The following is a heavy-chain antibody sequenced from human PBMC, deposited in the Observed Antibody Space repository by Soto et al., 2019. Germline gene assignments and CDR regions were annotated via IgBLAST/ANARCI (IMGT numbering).Heavy chain of an antibody. Sequence: SGPTLVNPTQTLTLTCTFTEFSLSTSEVGVVWVRQPPGKALEWLALIYWDDDKRYSPSLKSSVTITKDASKKQVVLTLANVDGTDTATYFCAKRGVTSSALGYWGQGIQVTVSS. CDR2: IYWDDDK. V-gene: IGHV2-5*02. D-gene: IGHD2-2*01. CDR3: AKRGVTSSALGY. J-gene: IGHJ4*02. CDR1: EFSLSTSEVG.